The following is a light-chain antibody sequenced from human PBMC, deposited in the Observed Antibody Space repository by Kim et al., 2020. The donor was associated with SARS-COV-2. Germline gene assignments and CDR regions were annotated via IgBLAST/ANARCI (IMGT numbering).Light chain of an antibody. J-gene: IGKJ1*01. CDR2: DAS. Sequence: DIQMTQSPSTLSASVGDRVIITCRASQTINNFLAWYQQKPGKAPNVLIYDASTLISGVPSRFSGSGSGTEFTLTISNLQPDDFATYYCQQYNGDSQTFGQGTKVDIK. CDR3: QQYNGDSQT. V-gene: IGKV1-5*01. CDR1: QTINNF.